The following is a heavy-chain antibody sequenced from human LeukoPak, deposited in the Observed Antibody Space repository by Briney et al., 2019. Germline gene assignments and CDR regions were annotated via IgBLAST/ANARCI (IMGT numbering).Heavy chain of an antibody. CDR3: ARIYYDSGAYYRRAFDI. CDR1: GGSISTYY. Sequence: RPSETLSLTCTVSGGSISTYYWSWIRQPPGKGLEWIAYIYNSGSTNSNPSLKSRVTISVDTSKNQFSLRLSSVTAADTAVYCCARIYYDSGAYYRRAFDIWGQGTMVSVSS. D-gene: IGHD3-22*01. CDR2: IYNSGST. J-gene: IGHJ3*02. V-gene: IGHV4-59*01.